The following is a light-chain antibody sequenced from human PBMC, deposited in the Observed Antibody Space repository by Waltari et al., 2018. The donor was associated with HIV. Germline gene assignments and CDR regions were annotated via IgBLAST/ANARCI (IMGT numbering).Light chain of an antibody. CDR1: FLARNN. CDR3: YAASDTGVL. Sequence: SSGLTQPPSVTVSVGQTVRIPCSGDFLARNNGRWLQQRPGQATEVVMIKNTERVPGIPYRCAGSRSGASITLTSYRAQFEDEGHYICYAASDTGVLFGGGTTVTVL. V-gene: IGLV3-27*01. CDR2: KNT. J-gene: IGLJ2*01.